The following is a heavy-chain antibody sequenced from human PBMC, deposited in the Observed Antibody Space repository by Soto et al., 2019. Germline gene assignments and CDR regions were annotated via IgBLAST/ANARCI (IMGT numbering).Heavy chain of an antibody. J-gene: IGHJ4*02. CDR2: ISAYNGNT. CDR3: ARDAAADYGDYLYYFDY. V-gene: IGHV1-18*01. D-gene: IGHD4-17*01. CDR1: GYTFTSYG. Sequence: GASVKVSFKASGYTFTSYGISWVRQAPGQGLEWMGWISAYNGNTNYAQKLQGRVTMTTDTSTSTAYMELRSLRSDDTAVYYCARDAAADYGDYLYYFDYWGQGTLVTVSS.